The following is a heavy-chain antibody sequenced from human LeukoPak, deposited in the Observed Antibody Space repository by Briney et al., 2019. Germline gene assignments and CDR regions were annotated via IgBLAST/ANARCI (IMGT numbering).Heavy chain of an antibody. CDR1: GFTFGDYA. Sequence: RPGGSLRLSCTASGFTFGDYAMSWFRQAPGKGLEWVGFIRSKAYGGTTEYAASVKGRFTISRDDSKSIAYLQMNSLKTEDTAVYYCTRDVVAGLYYYYYYYMDVWGKGTTVTVSS. CDR2: IRSKAYGGTT. V-gene: IGHV3-49*03. J-gene: IGHJ6*03. D-gene: IGHD6-19*01. CDR3: TRDVVAGLYYYYYYYMDV.